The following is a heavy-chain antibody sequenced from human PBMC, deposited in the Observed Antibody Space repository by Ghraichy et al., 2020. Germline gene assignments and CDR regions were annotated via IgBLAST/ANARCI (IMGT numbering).Heavy chain of an antibody. D-gene: IGHD3-3*02. CDR3: AKDDPWGRLSIREYFHH. CDR2: ISGGGGST. Sequence: GSLRLSCGASGFTFSSYVMNWVRQAPGKGLEWVSAISGGGGSTYYADSVKGRFTISRDNSKNTLYLQMDSLRAEDTAVYYCAKDDPWGRLSIREYFHHWGQGTLVTVSS. J-gene: IGHJ1*01. V-gene: IGHV3-23*01. CDR1: GFTFSSYV.